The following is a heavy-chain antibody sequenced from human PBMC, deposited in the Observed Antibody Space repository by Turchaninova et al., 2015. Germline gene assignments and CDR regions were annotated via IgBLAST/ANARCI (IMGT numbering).Heavy chain of an antibody. CDR2: INCPSGGT. J-gene: IGHJ4*02. CDR1: GYTFTAYY. CDR3: AREGPSSSWSYFDY. V-gene: IGHV1-2*02. D-gene: IGHD6-13*01. Sequence: QVQLVQSGAEVENPGASVKVSCKASGYTFTAYYMHWVRQAPGQGLAWRGGINCPSGGTNYGTKCQGTVPMTRDTSISTAYMELGRLRSDDTAVYYCAREGPSSSWSYFDYWGQGTLVTVSS.